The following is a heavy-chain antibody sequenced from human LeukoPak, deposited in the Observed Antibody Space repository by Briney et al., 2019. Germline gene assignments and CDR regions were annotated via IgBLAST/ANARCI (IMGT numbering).Heavy chain of an antibody. CDR1: GFTFSPYF. J-gene: IGHJ5*02. Sequence: GSLRLSCAASGFTFSPYFMHWVRQAPGKGLQWVAFISYDGSKKHCADSVQGRCTISRDNSKNTLSLQLNSLRADDTAVFYCTKGLLSWGQGTLLTVAA. V-gene: IGHV3-30-3*01. CDR2: ISYDGSKK. CDR3: TKGLLS.